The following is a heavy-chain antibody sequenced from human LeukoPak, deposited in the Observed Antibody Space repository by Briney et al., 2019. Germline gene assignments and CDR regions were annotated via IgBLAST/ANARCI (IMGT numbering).Heavy chain of an antibody. D-gene: IGHD6-19*01. V-gene: IGHV3-53*01. J-gene: IGHJ4*02. CDR1: GFTVSSNY. CDR2: IYSGGST. Sequence: GGSLRLSCAASGFTVSSNYMSWVRQAPGKGLEWVSVIYSGGSTYYADSVKGRFTISRDNSKNTLYPQMNSLRAEDTAVYYCAKEIAYSSGWPGYWGQGTLVTVSS. CDR3: AKEIAYSSGWPGY.